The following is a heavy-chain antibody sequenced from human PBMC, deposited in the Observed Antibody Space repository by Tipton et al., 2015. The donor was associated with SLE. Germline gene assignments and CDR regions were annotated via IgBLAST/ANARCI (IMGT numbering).Heavy chain of an antibody. Sequence: SLRLSCAASGFTFSSYGMHWVRQAPGKGLEWVALIRYDGSNKYYADSVKGRFTITRDNSNNKLYLQMNSLRAEDTAVYYCAKDGGRPDYYYGMDFWGQEPTVSVSS. CDR3: AKDGGRPDYYYGMDF. CDR2: IRYDGSNK. D-gene: IGHD3-16*01. J-gene: IGHJ6*02. CDR1: GFTFSSYG. V-gene: IGHV3-30*02.